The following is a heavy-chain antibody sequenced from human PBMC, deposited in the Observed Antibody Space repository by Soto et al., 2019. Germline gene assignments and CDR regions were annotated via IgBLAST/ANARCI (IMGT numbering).Heavy chain of an antibody. CDR3: ARDGVAAAGPTRFDP. D-gene: IGHD6-13*01. V-gene: IGHV4-34*01. CDR2: INHSGST. CDR1: GGSFSGYY. Sequence: SETLSLTCAVYGGSFSGYYWSWIRQPPGKGLEWIGEINHSGSTNYNPSLKSRVTISVDTSKNQFSLKLSSVTAADTAVYYCARDGVAAAGPTRFDPWGQGTLVTVSS. J-gene: IGHJ5*02.